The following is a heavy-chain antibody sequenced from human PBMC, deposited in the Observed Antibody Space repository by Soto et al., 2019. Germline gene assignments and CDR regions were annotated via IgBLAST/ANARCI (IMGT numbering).Heavy chain of an antibody. CDR1: GFTFSSYA. J-gene: IGHJ4*02. V-gene: IGHV3-30-3*01. CDR3: ARDLPLYYYDSSGDVGYFDY. D-gene: IGHD3-22*01. Sequence: QVQLVESGGGVVQPGRSLRLSCAASGFTFSSYAMHWVRQAPGKGLEWVAVISYDGSNKYYADSVKGRFTISRDNSKNTLYLQMNSLRAEDTAVYYCARDLPLYYYDSSGDVGYFDYWGQGTLVTVSS. CDR2: ISYDGSNK.